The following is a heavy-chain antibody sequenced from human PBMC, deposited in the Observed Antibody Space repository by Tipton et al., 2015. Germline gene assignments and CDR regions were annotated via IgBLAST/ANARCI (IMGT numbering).Heavy chain of an antibody. CDR3: ARYCGGDCYSPHDAFDV. CDR1: GFTFRSHW. D-gene: IGHD2-21*02. V-gene: IGHV3-7*01. CDR2: INRDGSEE. Sequence: GSLRLSCEASGFTFRSHWMSWVRQAPGRGLDWVVNINRDGSEEYYAHSVRGRFTISRDNTKDSLYLQMNSLRAEDTALYFCARYCGGDCYSPHDAFDVWGRGTMVTVSS. J-gene: IGHJ3*01.